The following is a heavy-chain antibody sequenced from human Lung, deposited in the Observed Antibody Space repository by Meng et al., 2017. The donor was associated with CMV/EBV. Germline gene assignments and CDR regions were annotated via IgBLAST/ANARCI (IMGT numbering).Heavy chain of an antibody. CDR3: ASRSRYDFWSGFYGPLDY. D-gene: IGHD3-3*01. J-gene: IGHJ4*02. CDR1: FTFSSDG. CDR2: IQQDGSEK. Sequence: FTFSSDGMSWVRQAPGKGLEWVANIQQDGSEKHYIDSVKDRFTISRDNAKNSLYLEMDSLRGEDTAIYYCASRSRYDFWSGFYGPLDYWGQGTLVTVSS. V-gene: IGHV3-7*01.